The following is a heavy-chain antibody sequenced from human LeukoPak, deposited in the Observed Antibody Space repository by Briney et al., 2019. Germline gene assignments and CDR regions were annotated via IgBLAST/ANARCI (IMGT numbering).Heavy chain of an antibody. CDR1: GFTFANYA. CDR3: VACSSASCYGDRFDP. D-gene: IGHD2-2*01. Sequence: GGSLRLSCEASGFTFANYAMTWFRQAPGKGLEWVSSISATDGSTYYPYSVRGRLTISRDNTKNTLFLQMSSLRAEDTALYYCVACSSASCYGDRFDPWGQGTLVTVSS. CDR2: ISATDGST. V-gene: IGHV3-23*01. J-gene: IGHJ5*02.